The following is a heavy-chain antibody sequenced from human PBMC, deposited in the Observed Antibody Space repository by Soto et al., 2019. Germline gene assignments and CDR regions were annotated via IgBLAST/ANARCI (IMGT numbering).Heavy chain of an antibody. D-gene: IGHD6-13*01. CDR2: IYWAGDE. CDR1: GFSLSTSAAG. Sequence: QITLKESGPTLVKPTQTLTLTFTFSGFSLSTSAAGVGWIRQPPGKALEWLALIYWAGDERCSPSLKSRLTIIKDSSRNQVVLTMTNMDPVGTAPYYCALRRGSSNWLPFDYWCQGTLVTVSS. V-gene: IGHV2-5*02. J-gene: IGHJ4*02. CDR3: ALRRGSSNWLPFDY.